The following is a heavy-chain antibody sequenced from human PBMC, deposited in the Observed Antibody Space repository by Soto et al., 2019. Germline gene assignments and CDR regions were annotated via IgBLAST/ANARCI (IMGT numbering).Heavy chain of an antibody. V-gene: IGHV4-34*01. Sequence: QVQLQQWGAGLLKPSETLSLTCAVYGGSFSGYYWNWIRQPPGKGLEWIGEMNHSGSTNYNPSLKSRVTISVDTAKNQFSLKLSSVTAADTAVYYYARGHYDILTGYSSYYFDYWGQGTLVTVSS. CDR2: MNHSGST. CDR3: ARGHYDILTGYSSYYFDY. D-gene: IGHD3-9*01. J-gene: IGHJ4*02. CDR1: GGSFSGYY.